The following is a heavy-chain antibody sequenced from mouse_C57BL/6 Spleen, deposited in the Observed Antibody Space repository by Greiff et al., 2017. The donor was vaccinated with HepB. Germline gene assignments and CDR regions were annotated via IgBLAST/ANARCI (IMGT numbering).Heavy chain of an antibody. CDR1: GFTFSDYG. Sequence: EVKVVESGGGLVKPGGSLKLSCAASGFTFSDYGMHWVRQAPEKGLEWVAYISSGSSTIYYADTVKGRFTISRDNAKNTLFLQMTSLRSEDTAMYYCARSDYPAWFAYWGQGTLVTVSA. V-gene: IGHV5-17*01. CDR2: ISSGSSTI. J-gene: IGHJ3*01. CDR3: ARSDYPAWFAY. D-gene: IGHD2-4*01.